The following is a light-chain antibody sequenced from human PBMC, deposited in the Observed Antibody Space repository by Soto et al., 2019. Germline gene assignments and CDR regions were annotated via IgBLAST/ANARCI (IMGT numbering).Light chain of an antibody. V-gene: IGKV1-39*01. CDR3: QQSYSTPQEWT. J-gene: IGKJ1*01. Sequence: DIQMTQSPSSLSASVGDRVTITCRASQSISSYFNWYQQKPGKAPKLLIYAASSLQSGVPSRFRGSGSGTEFTLTISSLPSEDFATYYGQQSYSTPQEWTFGHGNQVEIE. CDR2: AAS. CDR1: QSISSY.